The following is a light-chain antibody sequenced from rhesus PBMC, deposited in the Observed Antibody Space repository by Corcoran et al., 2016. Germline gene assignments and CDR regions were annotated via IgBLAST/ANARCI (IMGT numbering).Light chain of an antibody. CDR3: LQYNSDPYS. CDR2: GAC. V-gene: IGKV1-43*02. J-gene: IGKJ2*01. CDR1: QGISTY. Sequence: DIQMTPSPSSLSASVGDRVTITCRASQGISTYLNWYQQKPGKAPKRLIDGACSLVSGVPSRFSGSGSGTDFTLTISSLQPEDFATYYCLQYNSDPYSFGQGTKVEIK.